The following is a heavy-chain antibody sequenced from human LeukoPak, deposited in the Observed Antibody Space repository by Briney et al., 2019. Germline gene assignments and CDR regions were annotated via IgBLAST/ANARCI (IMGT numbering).Heavy chain of an antibody. Sequence: PSETLSLTCTVSGGSISSYYWSWIRQPPGKGLEWIGYIYYSGSTNYNPSLKSRVTISLDTSKIQFSLKLTSVTAADTAVYYCARHLGSGWAVFDYWGQGTLVTVSS. CDR2: IYYSGST. D-gene: IGHD6-19*01. CDR1: GGSISSYY. CDR3: ARHLGSGWAVFDY. J-gene: IGHJ4*02. V-gene: IGHV4-59*08.